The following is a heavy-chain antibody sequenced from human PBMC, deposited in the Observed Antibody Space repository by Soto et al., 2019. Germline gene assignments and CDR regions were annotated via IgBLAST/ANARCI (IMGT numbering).Heavy chain of an antibody. J-gene: IGHJ3*01. CDR3: ARGFTYYYDSSGLSPFDV. CDR1: GGSISSYY. V-gene: IGHV4-59*01. Sequence: SETLSLTCTVSGGSISSYYWSWIRQPPGKGLEWIGYIYYSGSTNYNPSLKSRVTISVDTSKNQFSLKLSSVTAADTAVYYCARGFTYYYDSSGLSPFDVWGQGTMVTVSS. D-gene: IGHD3-22*01. CDR2: IYYSGST.